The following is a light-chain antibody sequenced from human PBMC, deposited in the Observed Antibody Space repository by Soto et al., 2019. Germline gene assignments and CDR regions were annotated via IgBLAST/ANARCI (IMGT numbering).Light chain of an antibody. CDR1: QSVSSSY. CDR2: GAS. J-gene: IGKJ2*01. V-gene: IGKV3-20*01. CDR3: QQYGSSPHT. Sequence: EIVLTQSPGTLSLSPGERATLSCRASQSVSSSYLAWYQHKPGQAPRLLIYGASSRATGSPDRFSGSGSGTEFTLTISRLEPEDFAVYYGQQYGSSPHTFGQGTKLEIK.